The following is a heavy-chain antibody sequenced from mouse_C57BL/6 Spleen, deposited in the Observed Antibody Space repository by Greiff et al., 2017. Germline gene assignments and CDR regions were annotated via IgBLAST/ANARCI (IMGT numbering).Heavy chain of an antibody. D-gene: IGHD2-13*01. CDR2: IYPGSGST. J-gene: IGHJ1*03. CDR1: GYTFTSYW. CDR3: AREEGMTTALDV. V-gene: IGHV1-55*01. Sequence: QVQLQQPGAELVKPGASVKMSCKASGYTFTSYWITWVKQRPGQGLEWIGDIYPGSGSTNYNEKFKSKATLTVDTSSSTAYMQLSSLTSEDSAVDYCAREEGMTTALDVWGTGTTVTVSS.